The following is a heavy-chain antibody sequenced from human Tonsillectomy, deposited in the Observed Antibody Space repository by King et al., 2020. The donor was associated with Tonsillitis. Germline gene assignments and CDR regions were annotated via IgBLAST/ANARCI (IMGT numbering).Heavy chain of an antibody. CDR1: GFTFSISV. D-gene: IGHD6-19*01. V-gene: IGHV3-23*04. CDR3: AKGDRSRGWPY. CDR2: VGASGAAT. J-gene: IGHJ4*02. Sequence: VQLVESGGGLLQPGGSLRLSCAASGFTFSISVMHWVRQAPGNGLEWVSTVGASGAATYYADSVKGRFTISRDNSKNMLYLQMNSLRAEDTAVYYCAKGDRSRGWPYWGQGTLVTVSS.